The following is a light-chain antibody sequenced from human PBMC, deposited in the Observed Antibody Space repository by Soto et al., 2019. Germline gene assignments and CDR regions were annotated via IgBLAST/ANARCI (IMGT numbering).Light chain of an antibody. CDR1: QSVSSTY. CDR2: GAS. V-gene: IGKV3-20*01. CDR3: HQYVSSWT. Sequence: EIVLTQSPGTLSLSPWERATLSCRASQSVSSTYVAWYQQKSGQAPRLLIYGASSRATGIPDRFSGSGSGTDFTLTISRLEPEDFAVYYCHQYVSSWTFGQGTKVDIK. J-gene: IGKJ1*01.